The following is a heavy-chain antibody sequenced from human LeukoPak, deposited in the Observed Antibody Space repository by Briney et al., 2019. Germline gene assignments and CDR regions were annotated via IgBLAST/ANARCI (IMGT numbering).Heavy chain of an antibody. CDR3: ARDSRWPRGAFDI. CDR2: IIPIFGTA. Sequence: GASVKVSCKASGGTFSSYAISWVRQAPGQGLGWMGGIIPIFGTANYAQKFQGRVTITADESTSTAYMELSSLRSEDTAVYYCARDSRWPRGAFDIWGQGTMVTVSS. CDR1: GGTFSSYA. V-gene: IGHV1-69*13. J-gene: IGHJ3*02. D-gene: IGHD4-23*01.